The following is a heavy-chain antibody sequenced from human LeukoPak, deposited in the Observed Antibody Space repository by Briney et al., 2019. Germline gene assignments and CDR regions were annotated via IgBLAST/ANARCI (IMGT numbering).Heavy chain of an antibody. Sequence: SETLSLTCTVSGASISNSTYYWGWIRQPPGKGLEWIGSIYYSGTTYYNPSLKSRVTISVDTSKNQFSLKLTSVTAADTAVYYCASETYYYGSGSRYNGVWGKGTTVTVSS. CDR3: ASETYYYGSGSRYNGV. V-gene: IGHV4-39*07. CDR2: IYYSGTT. J-gene: IGHJ6*04. D-gene: IGHD3-10*01. CDR1: GASISNSTYY.